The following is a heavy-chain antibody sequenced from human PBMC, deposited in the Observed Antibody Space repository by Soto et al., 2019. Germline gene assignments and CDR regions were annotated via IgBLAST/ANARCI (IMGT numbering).Heavy chain of an antibody. J-gene: IGHJ3*02. CDR2: IKSKTDGGTT. CDR3: TTDIYYDSSGSDAFDI. CDR1: GFTFSNAW. V-gene: IGHV3-15*01. Sequence: GGSLRLSCAASGFTFSNAWMSWVRQAPGKGLEWDGRIKSKTDGGTTDYAAPVKGRFTISRDDSKNTLYLQMNSLKTEDTAVYYCTTDIYYDSSGSDAFDIWGQGTMVTVSS. D-gene: IGHD3-22*01.